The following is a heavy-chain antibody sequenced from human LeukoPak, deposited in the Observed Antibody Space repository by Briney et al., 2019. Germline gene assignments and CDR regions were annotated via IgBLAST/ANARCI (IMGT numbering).Heavy chain of an antibody. CDR3: ARGGHYDSSGYSKGCYYYMDV. CDR1: GDSISSGDFY. D-gene: IGHD3-22*01. V-gene: IGHV4-61*02. Sequence: PSQTLSLTCSVSGDSISSGDFYWSWIRQPAGKGLEWIGRIYTSGSTTYNPSLKSRVTISVDTSKNQFSLKLSSVTVADTAVYYCARGGHYDSSGYSKGCYYYMDVWGKGTTVTISS. J-gene: IGHJ6*03. CDR2: IYTSGST.